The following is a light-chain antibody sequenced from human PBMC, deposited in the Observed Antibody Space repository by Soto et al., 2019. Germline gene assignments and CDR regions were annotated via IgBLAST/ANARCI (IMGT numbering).Light chain of an antibody. CDR3: SSYTTSSTLV. Sequence: QLVLTQPASVSASPGQSITISCTGSSSDVGTYKYVSWYQHHPGKAPKLMIYDVTNRPSGVSNRFSGSKSGNTASLIISGLQTEDEADYYCSSYTTSSTLVFGGGTKVTVL. CDR1: SSDVGTYKY. J-gene: IGLJ2*01. V-gene: IGLV2-14*03. CDR2: DVT.